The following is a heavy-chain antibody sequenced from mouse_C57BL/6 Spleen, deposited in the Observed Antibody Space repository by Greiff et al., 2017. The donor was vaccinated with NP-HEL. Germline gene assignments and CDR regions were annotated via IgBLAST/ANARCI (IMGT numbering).Heavy chain of an antibody. D-gene: IGHD1-1*01. CDR3: ARDTTVVARAMDY. CDR1: GYTFTSYW. Sequence: QVQLQQPGAELVRPGSSVKLSCKASGYTFTSYWMHWVKQRPIQGLEWIGNIDPSDSETHYNQKFKDKATLTVDKSSSTAYMQLSRLTSEDSEVYDCARDTTVVARAMDYWGKGTSVTVSS. J-gene: IGHJ4*01. V-gene: IGHV1-52*01. CDR2: IDPSDSET.